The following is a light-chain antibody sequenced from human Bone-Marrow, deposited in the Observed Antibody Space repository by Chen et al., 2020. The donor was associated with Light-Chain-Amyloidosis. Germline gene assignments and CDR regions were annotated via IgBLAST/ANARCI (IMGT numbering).Light chain of an antibody. Sequence: PGEGANLSCRASQTISSNYLTWYQQKFGQAPRLLIYGSSSRASGIPDRFTGSGSGTDFTLTINRLEPEDFAMYYCQQYGTSPLTFGGGTKVEIK. J-gene: IGKJ4*01. V-gene: IGKV3-20*01. CDR1: QTISSNY. CDR2: GSS. CDR3: QQYGTSPLT.